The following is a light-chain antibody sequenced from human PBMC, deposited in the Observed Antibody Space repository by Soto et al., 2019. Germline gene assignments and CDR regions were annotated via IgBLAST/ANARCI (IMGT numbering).Light chain of an antibody. V-gene: IGLV2-14*01. CDR2: DVI. CDR1: SSDVGGYNS. J-gene: IGLJ1*01. Sequence: QSALTQPASVSGSPGQSITISCTGTSSDVGGYNSVSWYHQHPGKAPKVMIYDVINRPSGVSNRFSGSKSGNTASLTISGLQAEDEADYYCSSYTSSSTDVFGTGTKVTVL. CDR3: SSYTSSSTDV.